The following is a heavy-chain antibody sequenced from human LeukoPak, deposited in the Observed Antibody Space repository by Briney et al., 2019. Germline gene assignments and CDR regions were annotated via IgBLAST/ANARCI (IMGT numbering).Heavy chain of an antibody. V-gene: IGHV3-23*01. J-gene: IGHJ3*01. D-gene: IGHD4-17*01. CDR1: GFSFTNDS. CDR2: IIGTGRLT. Sequence: GESLSLSCAGSGFSFTNDSLLGSRRPPPGRGLEGLAIIGTGRLTKYVASVTGRFTISRDNSKNMLYLQMSSLTADDTAIYYCARDPNGDYIGAFDFGGQGRMVTVSS. CDR3: ARDPNGDYIGAFDF.